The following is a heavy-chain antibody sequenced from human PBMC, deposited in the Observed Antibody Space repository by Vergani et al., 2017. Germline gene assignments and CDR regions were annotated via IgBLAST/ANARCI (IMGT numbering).Heavy chain of an antibody. Sequence: QVKLVQSGAEVKKPGASVKVSCKASGYTFTSYGISWVRQATGQGLEWMGWISAYNGNTNYAQKLQGRVTMTTDTSTSTAYMELRSLRSDDTAVYYCAREGFYYNILGTYRPPSYYGMGVWVQGTKVTVAS. CDR3: AREGFYYNILGTYRPPSYYGMGV. J-gene: IGHJ6*02. CDR1: GYTFTSYG. CDR2: ISAYNGNT. V-gene: IGHV1-18*01. D-gene: IGHD3-9*01.